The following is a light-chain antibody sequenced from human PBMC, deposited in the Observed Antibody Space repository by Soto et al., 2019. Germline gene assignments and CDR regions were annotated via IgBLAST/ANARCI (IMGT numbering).Light chain of an antibody. CDR3: CSYTGGSTHVI. V-gene: IGLV2-23*01. CDR2: EGT. J-gene: IGLJ2*01. CDR1: SSNVGTYSL. Sequence: QSVLTQPASVSASPGQSITISCTGTSSNVGTYSLVSWYQHHPGKPPKLIIYEGTKRPSGVSNRFSGATSANTASLTISGLQAEDEADYSCCSYTGGSTHVIFGGGTKLTVL.